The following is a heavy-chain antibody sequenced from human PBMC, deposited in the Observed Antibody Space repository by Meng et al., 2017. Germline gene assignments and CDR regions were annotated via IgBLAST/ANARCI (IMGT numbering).Heavy chain of an antibody. Sequence: GGSLRLSCAASGFTFSSYAMSWVRQAPGKGLEWVSAISGSGGSTYYADSVKGRFTISRDNPKNTLYLQMNSLRAEDTAVYYCARAFCRGGGCYTFDYWGQGTLVTVSS. CDR1: GFTFSSYA. CDR2: ISGSGGST. CDR3: ARAFCRGGGCYTFDY. V-gene: IGHV3-23*01. D-gene: IGHD2-15*01. J-gene: IGHJ4*02.